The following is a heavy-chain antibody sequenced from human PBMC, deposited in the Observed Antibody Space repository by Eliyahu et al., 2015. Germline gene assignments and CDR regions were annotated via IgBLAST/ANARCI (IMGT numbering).Heavy chain of an antibody. CDR3: ARAVTTVTTLNFDY. Sequence: LEWMGGIIPIFGTTNYAQKFQGRVTITADDSTSTAYMELTSLRSDDTAAYYCARAVTTVTTLNFDYWGQGALVTVSS. D-gene: IGHD4-17*01. J-gene: IGHJ4*02. V-gene: IGHV1-69*01. CDR2: IIPIFGTT.